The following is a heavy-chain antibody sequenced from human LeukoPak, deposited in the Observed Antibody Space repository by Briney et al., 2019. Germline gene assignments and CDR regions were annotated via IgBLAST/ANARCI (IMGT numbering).Heavy chain of an antibody. CDR2: IYHSGST. D-gene: IGHD5-12*01. V-gene: IGHV4-4*02. CDR1: GGSISSSNW. CDR3: ARLRYSAYASSPCADY. J-gene: IGHJ4*02. Sequence: SETLSLTCAVSGGSISSSNWWSWVRQPPGKGLEWIGEIYHSGSTNYNPSLKSRVTISVDTSRNHFSLRLNSVTAADTAVYYCARLRYSAYASSPCADYWGQGTLVTVSS.